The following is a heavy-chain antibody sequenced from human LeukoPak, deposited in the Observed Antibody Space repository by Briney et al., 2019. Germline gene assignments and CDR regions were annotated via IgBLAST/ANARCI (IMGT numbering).Heavy chain of an antibody. CDR1: GFTFSSYS. D-gene: IGHD4-17*01. CDR3: ARGGYGAHMG. V-gene: IGHV3-21*01. Sequence: PGGSLRLSCAASGFTFSSYSMNWVRQAPGKGLEWVSSISSSSSYIYYADSVRGRFTISRDNAKNTVSLQTSSLRAEDTALYYCARGGYGAHMGWGQGTLVTVSS. CDR2: ISSSSSYI. J-gene: IGHJ4*02.